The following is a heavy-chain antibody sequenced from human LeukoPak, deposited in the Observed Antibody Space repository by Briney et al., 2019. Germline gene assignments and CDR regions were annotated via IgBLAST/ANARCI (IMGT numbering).Heavy chain of an antibody. Sequence: ASVKVSCKASGYTFTSYEINWVRQATGQGLEWMGWMNPNSGNTGYAQKFQGTVTMTRNTSISKAYMELRSLRSEDTAVYYCARARKKIAAAGMYCFDYWGQGTLVTVSS. V-gene: IGHV1-8*01. CDR1: GYTFTSYE. J-gene: IGHJ4*02. CDR2: MNPNSGNT. D-gene: IGHD6-25*01. CDR3: ARARKKIAAAGMYCFDY.